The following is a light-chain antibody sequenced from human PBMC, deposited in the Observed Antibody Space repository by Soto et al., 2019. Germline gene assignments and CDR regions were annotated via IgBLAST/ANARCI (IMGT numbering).Light chain of an antibody. J-gene: IGLJ2*01. CDR3: SSYAGSNRGV. Sequence: QSALTQPPSASGSPGQSVTISCTGTSSDVGGYNYVSWYQQHPGKAPKLMIYEVSKRPSGFPDRFSGSKSGNTASLTVSGLQGEDEGDYYCSSYAGSNRGVFGGGTKLTVL. CDR2: EVS. CDR1: SSDVGGYNY. V-gene: IGLV2-8*01.